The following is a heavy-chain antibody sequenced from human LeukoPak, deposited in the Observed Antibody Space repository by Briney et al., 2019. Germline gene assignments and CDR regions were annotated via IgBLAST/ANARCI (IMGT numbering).Heavy chain of an antibody. CDR2: TNSDGSST. D-gene: IGHD4-17*01. CDR1: GFTFSSYW. Sequence: PGGSLRLSCAASGFTFSSYWIHWVRHAPGKGLVWVSRTNSDGSSTTYAGSVKGRFTISRDNAKNTLHLQMNSLRVEDTAVYYCARDVVGDYDPMDVWGQGTTVTVSS. CDR3: ARDVVGDYDPMDV. J-gene: IGHJ6*02. V-gene: IGHV3-74*01.